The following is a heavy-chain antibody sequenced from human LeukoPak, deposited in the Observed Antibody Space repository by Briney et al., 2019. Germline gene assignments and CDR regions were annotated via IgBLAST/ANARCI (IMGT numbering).Heavy chain of an antibody. V-gene: IGHV1-69*13. D-gene: IGHD3-3*01. Sequence: ASVEVYCKASGGAFRRYAISWERQAPGEGVEGVGGIIPICGTANYPQQFQGRATTTADESTSTAYMELSSLRSEDTAVYYCARVSYDFWNWFDPWGQGTLVTVSS. CDR3: ARVSYDFWNWFDP. CDR2: IIPICGTA. CDR1: GGAFRRYA. J-gene: IGHJ5*02.